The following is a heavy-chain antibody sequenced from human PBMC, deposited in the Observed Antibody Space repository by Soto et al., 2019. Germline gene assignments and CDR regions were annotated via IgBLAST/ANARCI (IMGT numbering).Heavy chain of an antibody. J-gene: IGHJ6*02. D-gene: IGHD6-19*01. CDR2: TYYRSKWYN. CDR1: GDGVSSNSAA. V-gene: IGHV6-1*01. Sequence: PSQTLSLTCAISGDGVSSNSAAWNWIRQSPSRGLEWLGRTYYRSKWYNDYAVSVKSRITINPDTSKNQFSLQLNSVTPEDTAVYYCARVGSGWYKVGYYYGMDVWGQGTTVTVSS. CDR3: ARVGSGWYKVGYYYGMDV.